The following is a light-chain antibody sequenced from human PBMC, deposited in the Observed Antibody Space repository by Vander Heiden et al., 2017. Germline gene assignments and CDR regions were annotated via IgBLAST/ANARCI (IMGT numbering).Light chain of an antibody. V-gene: IGKV1-33*01. Sequence: DIQMTQSPSSLSASVGDRVTITCQASQDISNYLNWYQQKPGKAPKLLIYDASNLETGVPSRFSGSGSGTDFTLTISSLQPEDIATYYCQQYDTFGGGTKVEIK. CDR2: DAS. J-gene: IGKJ4*01. CDR3: QQYDT. CDR1: QDISNY.